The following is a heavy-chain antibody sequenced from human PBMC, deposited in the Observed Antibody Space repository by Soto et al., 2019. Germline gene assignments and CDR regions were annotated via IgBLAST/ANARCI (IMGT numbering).Heavy chain of an antibody. CDR1: GYTFTSYG. CDR2: LSAYNGNT. D-gene: IGHD3-10*01. Sequence: QVQLVQSGAEVKKPGASVKVSCKASGYTFTSYGISWVRQAPGQGREWMGWLSAYNGNTNYAQKLQGRVTMTTDTSTSTAYMELRSLRSDDTAVYYCARLVLLWFGEPPRVDYWGQGTLVTVSS. J-gene: IGHJ4*02. CDR3: ARLVLLWFGEPPRVDY. V-gene: IGHV1-18*01.